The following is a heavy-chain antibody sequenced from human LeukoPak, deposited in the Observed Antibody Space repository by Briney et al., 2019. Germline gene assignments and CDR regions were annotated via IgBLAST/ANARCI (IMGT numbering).Heavy chain of an antibody. V-gene: IGHV3-11*06. CDR3: ARDQIGSW. Sequence: KPGGSLRLSCEASGFTFSDYYLSWIRQAPGKGLEWISYISGSSSHINYADSVKGRFTISGDNAKKSVYLQMDSLRVEDTAVYYCARDQIGSWWGQGTLVIVSS. CDR2: ISGSSSHI. D-gene: IGHD6-13*01. J-gene: IGHJ4*02. CDR1: GFTFSDYY.